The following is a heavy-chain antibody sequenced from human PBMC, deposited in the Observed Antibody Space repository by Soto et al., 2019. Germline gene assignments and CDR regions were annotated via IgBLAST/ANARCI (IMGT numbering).Heavy chain of an antibody. J-gene: IGHJ6*03. D-gene: IGHD2-2*01. Sequence: PGGSLRLSCAASGFTFSSYGMHWVRQAPGKGLEWVAVIWYDGSNKYYADSVKGRFTISRDNSKNTLYLQMNSLRAEDTAVYYCARDGAVPAAKNYSYYYMDAWGKGTTVTVSS. CDR3: ARDGAVPAAKNYSYYYMDA. CDR1: GFTFSSYG. V-gene: IGHV3-33*01. CDR2: IWYDGSNK.